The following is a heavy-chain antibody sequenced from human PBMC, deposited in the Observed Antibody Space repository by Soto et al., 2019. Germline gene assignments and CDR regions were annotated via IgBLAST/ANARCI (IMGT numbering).Heavy chain of an antibody. CDR1: GYTFTRYY. Sequence: ASVKVSCKASGYTFTRYYMHWVRQAPGQGLEWMGLITPSGGMTSYAQKFQGRVTMTRNTSTSTVYMELSSLRSEDTAVYYCARDGRSSSSSGWYYFDYWGQGTLVTVSS. J-gene: IGHJ4*02. CDR2: ITPSGGMT. V-gene: IGHV1-46*01. CDR3: ARDGRSSSSSGWYYFDY. D-gene: IGHD6-19*01.